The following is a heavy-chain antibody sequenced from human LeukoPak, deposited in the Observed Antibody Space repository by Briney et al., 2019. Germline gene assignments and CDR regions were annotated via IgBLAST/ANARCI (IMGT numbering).Heavy chain of an antibody. Sequence: GGSLRLSCAASGFTFSNAWMSWVRQAPGKGLEWVGRIKSKTDGGTTDYAAPVKGRFTISRDDSKNTLYLQMNSLKTEDTAVCYCTTRYDFWSGYSAYWGQGTLVTVSS. J-gene: IGHJ4*02. CDR1: GFTFSNAW. V-gene: IGHV3-15*01. CDR3: TTRYDFWSGYSAY. D-gene: IGHD3-3*01. CDR2: IKSKTDGGTT.